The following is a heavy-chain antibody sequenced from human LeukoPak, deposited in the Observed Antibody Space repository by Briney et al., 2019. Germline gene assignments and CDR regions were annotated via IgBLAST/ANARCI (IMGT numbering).Heavy chain of an antibody. D-gene: IGHD6-13*01. CDR1: GYTFTSYG. CDR2: ISAYNGNT. Sequence: GASVKVSCKASGYTFTSYGISWVRQAPGQGLEWMGWISAYNGNTNYAQKLQGRVTMTTDTSTSTASMELRSLRSDDTAVYYCARDYSSSWYASSYYYYGMDVWGQGTTVTVSS. CDR3: ARDYSSSWYASSYYYYGMDV. V-gene: IGHV1-18*01. J-gene: IGHJ6*02.